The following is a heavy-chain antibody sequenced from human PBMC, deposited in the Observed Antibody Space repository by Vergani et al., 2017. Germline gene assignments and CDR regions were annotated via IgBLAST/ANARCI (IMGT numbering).Heavy chain of an antibody. CDR1: GYTFTSYA. CDR3: ARDPVVRGVSFGY. J-gene: IGHJ4*02. CDR2: INAGNGNT. D-gene: IGHD3-10*01. V-gene: IGHV1-3*01. Sequence: QVQLVQSGAEVKKPGASVKVSCKASGYTFTSYAMHWVRQAPGQRLEWMGWINAGNGNTKYSQKFQGRVTITRDTSAGTAYMELSSLRSEDTAVYYCARDPVVRGVSFGYWGQGTLVTVSS.